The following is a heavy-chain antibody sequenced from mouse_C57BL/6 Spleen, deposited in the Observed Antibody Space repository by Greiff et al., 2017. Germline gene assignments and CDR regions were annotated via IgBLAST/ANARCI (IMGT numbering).Heavy chain of an antibody. D-gene: IGHD1-1*01. CDR2: IYPSDSDT. V-gene: IGHV1-74*01. CDR3: VKGSITTEVATDFDY. Sequence: QVQLQQPGAELVKPGASVKVSCKASGYTFTSYWMHWVKQRPGQGLEWIGRIYPSDSDTNYNQKFKGKATLTVDTSSSTAYMQLSSLTSEDSAVYYWVKGSITTEVATDFDYWGQGTTLTVSS. J-gene: IGHJ2*01. CDR1: GYTFTSYW.